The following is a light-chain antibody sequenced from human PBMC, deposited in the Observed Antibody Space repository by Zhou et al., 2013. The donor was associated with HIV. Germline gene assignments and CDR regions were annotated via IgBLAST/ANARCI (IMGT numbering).Light chain of an antibody. CDR1: QSVSSSH. V-gene: IGKV3-20*01. Sequence: EIVLTQSPATLSLSPGERATLSCRASQSVSSSHLAWYQQKRGQAPRLVIYDASSRATGIPDRFSGSGSGTDFTLTISRLEPEDFAVYYCQQDGSSPTFGQGTKLEIK. J-gene: IGKJ2*01. CDR2: DAS. CDR3: QQDGSSPT.